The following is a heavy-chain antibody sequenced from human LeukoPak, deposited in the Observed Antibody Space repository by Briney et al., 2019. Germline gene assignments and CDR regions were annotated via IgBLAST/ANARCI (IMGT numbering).Heavy chain of an antibody. CDR2: ISSSSSYI. Sequence: GGSLRLSCAASGFTFSSYSMNWVRQAPGKGLEWVSSISSSSSYIYYADSVKGRFTISRDNAKNSLYLQMNSLRAEDTAVYYCARVEPAAHSSGDSSSKSEHWGQGTLVTVSS. D-gene: IGHD2-2*01. CDR1: GFTFSSYS. V-gene: IGHV3-21*01. J-gene: IGHJ1*01. CDR3: ARVEPAAHSSGDSSSKSEH.